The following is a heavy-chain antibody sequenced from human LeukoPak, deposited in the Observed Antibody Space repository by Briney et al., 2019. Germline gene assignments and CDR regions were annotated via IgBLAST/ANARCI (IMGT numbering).Heavy chain of an antibody. CDR3: ATEEPDYYDSSGYYRY. D-gene: IGHD3-22*01. J-gene: IGHJ4*02. CDR2: ISSSGSTI. CDR1: GFTFSDYY. V-gene: IGHV3-11*01. Sequence: GGSLRLSYAASGFTFSDYYMSWIRQAPGKGLEWVSYISSSGSTIYYADSVKGRFTISRDNAKNSLYLQMNSLRAEDTAVYYCATEEPDYYDSSGYYRYWGQGTLVTVSS.